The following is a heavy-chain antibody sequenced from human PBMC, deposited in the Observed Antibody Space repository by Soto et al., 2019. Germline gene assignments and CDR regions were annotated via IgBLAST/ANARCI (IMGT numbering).Heavy chain of an antibody. CDR2: ISFDGSNK. CDR1: GFTFSTYA. V-gene: IGHV3-30*14. D-gene: IGHD3-22*01. CDR3: ARERSRIVVVPGS. Sequence: QVQLVESGGGVVQPGRSLRLSCAASGFTFSTYAMHWVRQAPGKGLEWVALISFDGSNKYYADSVKGRFTISRDNSKNTGYLQMNSLRPEDTAVYYGARERSRIVVVPGSWGKGTLVTVSS. J-gene: IGHJ5*02.